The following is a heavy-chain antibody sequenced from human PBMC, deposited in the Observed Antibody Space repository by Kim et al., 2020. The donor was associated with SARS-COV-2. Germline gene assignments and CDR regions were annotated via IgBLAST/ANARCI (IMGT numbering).Heavy chain of an antibody. J-gene: IGHJ6*02. Sequence: GSVKGRFTISRENAKNSLYLQMNSLRAGDTAVYYCARERMTGGYSDGMDVWGQGTTVTVSS. V-gene: IGHV3-13*01. D-gene: IGHD3-9*01. CDR3: ARERMTGGYSDGMDV.